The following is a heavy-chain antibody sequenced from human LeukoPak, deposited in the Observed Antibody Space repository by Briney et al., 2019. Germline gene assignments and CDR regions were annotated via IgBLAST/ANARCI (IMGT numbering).Heavy chain of an antibody. J-gene: IGHJ3*01. CDR2: MNGDGSQI. D-gene: IGHD1-26*01. CDR3: VAWGNSGNS. V-gene: IGHV3-7*01. CDR1: GFTFSGHW. Sequence: GGSLSLSCAASGFTFSGHWMSWVRQAPAKGLEWVTHMNGDGSQIYYMDFVKGRFTISGDNAKNSLYLQMNGLRAEDTAVYYCVAWGNSGNSWGQGTMVIVSS.